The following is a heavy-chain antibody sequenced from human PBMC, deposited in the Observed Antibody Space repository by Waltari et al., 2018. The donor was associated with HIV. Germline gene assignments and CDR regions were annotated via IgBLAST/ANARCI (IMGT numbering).Heavy chain of an antibody. CDR2: ISITGNSR. CDR3: ARDPGSNFWSGYLDH. D-gene: IGHD3-3*01. J-gene: IGHJ4*02. Sequence: EVQLVESGGGLVLPGASLRLSCAASGFNFNFYNMNWVRQAPGKGLEWLSYISITGNSRYDADSVKGRFTISRDNAKNSLYLDMNSLRDDDTAVYYCARDPGSNFWSGYLDHWGQGVLVTVSS. V-gene: IGHV3-48*02. CDR1: GFNFNFYN.